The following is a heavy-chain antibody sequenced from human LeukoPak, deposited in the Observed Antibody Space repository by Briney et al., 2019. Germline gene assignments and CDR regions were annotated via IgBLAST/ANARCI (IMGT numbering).Heavy chain of an antibody. V-gene: IGHV3-21*01. CDR1: GFTFSSSA. D-gene: IGHD6-19*01. CDR3: ARGAGIAVAGTVRDY. CDR2: INNVGSHI. J-gene: IGHJ4*02. Sequence: GGSLRLSCAASGFTFSSSAMNWVRQAPGKGLEWVSSINNVGSHIYYADSVKGRFTISRDNAKNSLYLQMNSLRAEDTAVYYCARGAGIAVAGTVRDYWGQGTLVTVSS.